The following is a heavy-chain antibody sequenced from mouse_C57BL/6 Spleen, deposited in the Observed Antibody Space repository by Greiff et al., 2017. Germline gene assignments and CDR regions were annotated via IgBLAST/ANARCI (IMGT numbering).Heavy chain of an antibody. CDR3: ARQGIVAYFDY. D-gene: IGHD1-1*01. V-gene: IGHV5-6*01. CDR2: IYRGGSYT. CDR1: GFTFTSYC. J-gene: IGHJ2*01. Sequence: EVLLQQSGAELVKPGASLKLSCAASGFTFTSYCMSWVRQSPDQGLEWVGNIYRGGSYTYYPDSVKGPLTISRDNAKNTLYLQMSSLTSEDTAMYFCARQGIVAYFDYWGQGTTLTVSS.